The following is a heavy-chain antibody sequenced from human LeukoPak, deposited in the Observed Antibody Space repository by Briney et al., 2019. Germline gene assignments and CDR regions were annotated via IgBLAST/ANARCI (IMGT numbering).Heavy chain of an antibody. D-gene: IGHD6-19*01. CDR2: IKQDGSEK. Sequence: GGSLRLSCAASGYTFSSYWMSWVRQAPGKGLEWVANIKQDGSEKNYVDSVKGRVTISRDNAKDTLYLQMNSLRAEDTAIYYCVRDKNGWAGDYWGQGTLVTVSS. V-gene: IGHV3-7*01. CDR1: GYTFSSYW. J-gene: IGHJ4*02. CDR3: VRDKNGWAGDY.